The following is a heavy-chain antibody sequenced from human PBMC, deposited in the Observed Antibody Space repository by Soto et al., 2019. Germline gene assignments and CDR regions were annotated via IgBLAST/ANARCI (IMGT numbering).Heavy chain of an antibody. D-gene: IGHD5-12*01. CDR1: GGSISSYY. CDR2: IYYSGST. Sequence: SETLSLTCTVSGGSISSYYWSWIRQPPGKGLEWIGYIYYSGSTNYNPSLKSRVTISVDTSKNQFSLKLSSVTAADTAVYYCASQYSGYDYWFDPWGQGTLVTVSS. J-gene: IGHJ5*02. CDR3: ASQYSGYDYWFDP. V-gene: IGHV4-59*08.